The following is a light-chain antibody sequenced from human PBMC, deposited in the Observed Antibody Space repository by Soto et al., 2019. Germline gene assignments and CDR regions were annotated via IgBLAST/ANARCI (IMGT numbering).Light chain of an antibody. CDR1: QSISSY. J-gene: IGKJ1*01. CDR3: QQSYSTPWT. CDR2: AAS. V-gene: IGKV1-39*01. Sequence: DIQMTQSPSSLSASVGDRITNTCRASQSISSYLNWYQQKPGKAPKLLIYAASSLQSGVPSRFSGSGSGTDFTLTISSLQPEDFATYYCQQSYSTPWTFGQGT.